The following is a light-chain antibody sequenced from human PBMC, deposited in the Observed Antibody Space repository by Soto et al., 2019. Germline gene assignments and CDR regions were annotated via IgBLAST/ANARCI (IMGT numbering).Light chain of an antibody. CDR1: QSISSY. J-gene: IGKJ2*01. V-gene: IGKV1-39*01. CDR3: QQSYSTPYT. CDR2: AAS. Sequence: DIQMTQSPSSLSASVGDRVTITCRASQSISSYLNWYQQKPGKAPKVLIYAASSLQSGVPSRFSGRGSGTDFTLTISRLQPEDFATYYCQQSYSTPYTFGQGTKLEIK.